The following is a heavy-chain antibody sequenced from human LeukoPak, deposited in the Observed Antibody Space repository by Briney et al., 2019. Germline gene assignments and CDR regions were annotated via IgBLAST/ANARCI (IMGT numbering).Heavy chain of an antibody. V-gene: IGHV3-23*01. J-gene: IGHJ4*02. Sequence: GGSLRLSCAASGFTFSTYAMNWDRQAPGKGLEWVSAISGSGGSTYYADSVKGRFTISRDNSKNTLYLQMNSLRAEDTAVYYCAAHSSGWYSSYFDYWGQGTLVTVSS. CDR2: ISGSGGST. D-gene: IGHD6-19*01. CDR1: GFTFSTYA. CDR3: AAHSSGWYSSYFDY.